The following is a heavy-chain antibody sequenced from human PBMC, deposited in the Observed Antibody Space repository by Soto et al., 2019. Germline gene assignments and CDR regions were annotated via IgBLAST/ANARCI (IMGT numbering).Heavy chain of an antibody. V-gene: IGHV4-31*03. J-gene: IGHJ4*02. CDR1: GGSISGGVYY. CDR3: ARGPRVVMVRGVTHLDY. Sequence: SETLSLTCTVSGGSISGGVYYWSWIRHHPGKGLEWIGYIYYSGSTYYNPSLKSRVTISVDTSKNQFSLKLSSVTAADTAVYYCARGPRVVMVRGVTHLDYWGQGTLVTVSS. D-gene: IGHD3-10*01. CDR2: IYYSGST.